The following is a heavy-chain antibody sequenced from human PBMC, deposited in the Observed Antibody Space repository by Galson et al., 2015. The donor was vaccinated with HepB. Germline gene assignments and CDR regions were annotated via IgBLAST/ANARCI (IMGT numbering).Heavy chain of an antibody. CDR3: ARGLRNNWFDP. J-gene: IGHJ5*02. CDR2: ISSSSSTI. Sequence: SLRLSCAASGFTFSSYSMNWVRQAPGKGLEWVSYISSSSSTIYYADSVKGRFTISRDNAKNSLYLQMNSLRAEDTAVYYCARGLRNNWFDPWGQGTLVTVSS. V-gene: IGHV3-48*01. CDR1: GFTFSSYS.